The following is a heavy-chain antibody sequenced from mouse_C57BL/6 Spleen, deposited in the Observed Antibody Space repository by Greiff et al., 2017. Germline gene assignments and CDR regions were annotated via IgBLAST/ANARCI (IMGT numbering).Heavy chain of an antibody. V-gene: IGHV5-4*03. CDR3: ARASYSNYHAMDY. J-gene: IGHJ4*01. CDR1: GFTFSSYA. CDR2: ISDGGSYT. D-gene: IGHD2-5*01. Sequence: DVKLVESGGGLVKPGGSLKLSCAASGFTFSSYAMSWVRQTPEKRLEWVATISDGGSYTYYPDNVKGRFTISRDNAKNNLYLQMSHLKSEDTAMYYCARASYSNYHAMDYWGQGTSVSVSS.